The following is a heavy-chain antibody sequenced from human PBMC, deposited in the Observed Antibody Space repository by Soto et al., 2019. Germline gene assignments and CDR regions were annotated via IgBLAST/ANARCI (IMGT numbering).Heavy chain of an antibody. V-gene: IGHV4-4*07. Sequence: SETLSLTCSVSGGTISGYSGTWIRQPAGKGLEWIGRIYSSGNTKYNPSLQSRVTMSLDTSNNQFSLRLTSVTAADTAVYYCARGQRFSDWFDPWGQGTLATVSA. J-gene: IGHJ5*02. CDR3: ARGQRFSDWFDP. CDR1: GGTISGYS. CDR2: IYSSGNT. D-gene: IGHD3-3*01.